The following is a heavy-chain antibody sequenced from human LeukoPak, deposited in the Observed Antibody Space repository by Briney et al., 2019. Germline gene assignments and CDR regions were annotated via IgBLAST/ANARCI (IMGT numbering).Heavy chain of an antibody. CDR1: GGTFSSYA. D-gene: IGHD1-26*01. V-gene: IGHV1-69*13. CDR2: IIPIFGTA. CDR3: ARVEGGGATPFPFDY. Sequence: SVKVSCKASGGTFSSYAISWVRQAPGQGLEWMGGIIPIFGTANYAQRFQGRVTITADESTSTAYMELSSLRSEDTAVYYCARVEGGGATPFPFDYWGQGTLVTVSS. J-gene: IGHJ4*02.